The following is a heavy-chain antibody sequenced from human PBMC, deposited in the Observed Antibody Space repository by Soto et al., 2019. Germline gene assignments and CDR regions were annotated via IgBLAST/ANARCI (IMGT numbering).Heavy chain of an antibody. CDR2: ISGSGDTT. D-gene: IGHD3-10*01. CDR1: GFTFSSSA. CDR3: AKDREVRGLIPNWFDP. J-gene: IGHJ5*02. Sequence: EVQLVESGGGLVQPGGSLRLSCAASGFTFSSSAMSWVRQAPGMGLEWVSGISGSGDTTYYADSVKGRFTISRDNSKNTLYLQMNSLRAEDTAVYYCAKDREVRGLIPNWFDPWGQGTLVTVSS. V-gene: IGHV3-23*04.